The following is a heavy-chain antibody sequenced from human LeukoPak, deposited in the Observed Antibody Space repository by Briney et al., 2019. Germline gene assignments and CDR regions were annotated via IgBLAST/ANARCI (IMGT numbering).Heavy chain of an antibody. D-gene: IGHD2-2*01. CDR2: IYTSGST. Sequence: SETLSLTCTVSGNSISSGVNYWSWIRQPAGKGLEWIGRIYTSGSTNYNPSLKSRVTISGDTSKNQFSLRLSSVTAADTAVYYCARQGDIVVVPAAYFDYWGQGTLVTVSS. V-gene: IGHV4-61*02. CDR1: GNSISSGVNY. J-gene: IGHJ4*02. CDR3: ARQGDIVVVPAAYFDY.